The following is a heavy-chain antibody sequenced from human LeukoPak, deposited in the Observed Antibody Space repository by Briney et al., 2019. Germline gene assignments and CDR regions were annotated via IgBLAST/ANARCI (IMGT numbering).Heavy chain of an antibody. CDR3: ARLAYCGGDCYFSHFDY. CDR2: IYPGDSDT. CDR1: GYSFTSYW. V-gene: IGHV5-51*01. D-gene: IGHD2-21*02. J-gene: IGHJ4*02. Sequence: GESLRISCKGSGYSFTSYWISWVRQMPGKGLEWMGIIYPGDSDTRYSPSFQGQVTISADKSISTAYLQWSSLKASDTAMYYCARLAYCGGDCYFSHFDYWGQGTLVTVSS.